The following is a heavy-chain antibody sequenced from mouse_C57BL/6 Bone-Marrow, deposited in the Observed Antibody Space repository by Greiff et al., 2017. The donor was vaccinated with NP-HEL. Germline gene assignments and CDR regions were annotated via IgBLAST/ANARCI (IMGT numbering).Heavy chain of an antibody. J-gene: IGHJ2*01. D-gene: IGHD1-1*01. CDR1: GFNIQDYY. Sequence: EVQLQQSGAELVRPGASVKLSCTASGFNIQDYYMHWVKQRPEQGLEWIGRIDPEDGDTEYAPKFQGKATMTADTSSNTAYLQLSSLTSEDTAVYYCTVYYYGSSYPDYWGQGTTLTVSS. CDR2: IDPEDGDT. V-gene: IGHV14-1*01. CDR3: TVYYYGSSYPDY.